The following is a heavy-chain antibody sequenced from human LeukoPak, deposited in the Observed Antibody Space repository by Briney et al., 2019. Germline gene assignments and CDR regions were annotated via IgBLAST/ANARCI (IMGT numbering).Heavy chain of an antibody. V-gene: IGHV3-23*01. D-gene: IGHD2-2*01. J-gene: IGHJ4*02. CDR2: ISGSGGST. CDR3: AKGFYCSSSTCLDY. Sequence: GGSLRLSCAASGFTFSSYGMSWVRQAPGKGREWVSAISGSGGSTYYADSVKGRFTISRDNSKNTLYLQMNSLRAEDTAVYYCAKGFYCSSSTCLDYWGQGTLVTVSS. CDR1: GFTFSSYG.